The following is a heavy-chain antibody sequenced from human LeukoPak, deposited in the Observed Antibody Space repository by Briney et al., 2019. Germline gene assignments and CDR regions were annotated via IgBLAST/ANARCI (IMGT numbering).Heavy chain of an antibody. V-gene: IGHV4-59*01. J-gene: IGHJ3*01. Sequence: SETLSLTRTLSRGSLRRFFWSWIRQPPGKELEWIGYIYYTGSTNYNPSLKSRVMISVDTSKNHFSLKLSSVTAADTAVYYCAREAVTSMAVGFDVWGQGTMVTVSS. D-gene: IGHD4-17*01. CDR3: AREAVTSMAVGFDV. CDR1: RGSLRRFF. CDR2: IYYTGST.